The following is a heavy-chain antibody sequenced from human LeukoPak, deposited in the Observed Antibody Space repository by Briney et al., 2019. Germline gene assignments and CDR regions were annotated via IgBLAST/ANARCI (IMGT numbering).Heavy chain of an antibody. CDR2: IYYSGST. CDR3: ARALLYGDYRFDY. J-gene: IGHJ4*02. V-gene: IGHV4-39*07. CDR1: GGSISSSSYY. D-gene: IGHD4-17*01. Sequence: SETLSLTCTVSGGSISSSSYYWGWIRQPPGKGLEWIGSIYYSGSTYYNPSLKSRVTISVDTSKNQFSLKLSSVTAADTAVYYCARALLYGDYRFDYWGQGTLVTVSS.